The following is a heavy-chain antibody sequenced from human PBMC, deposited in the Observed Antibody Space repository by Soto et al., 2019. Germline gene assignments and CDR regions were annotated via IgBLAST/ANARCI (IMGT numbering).Heavy chain of an antibody. CDR1: GGTISNYA. CDR2: IIPLFGTT. D-gene: IGHD3-3*01. V-gene: IGHV1-69*12. Sequence: QVQLVQSGAEVKKPGSSVKVSCKTSGGTISNYAISWVRQAPGQGLEWMGGIIPLFGTTNYAQKFQGRVTITADESTRTAYMGLSSLRSEDTDVYYCARGGFWSGYYSWFDPWGQGTLVTVSS. J-gene: IGHJ5*02. CDR3: ARGGFWSGYYSWFDP.